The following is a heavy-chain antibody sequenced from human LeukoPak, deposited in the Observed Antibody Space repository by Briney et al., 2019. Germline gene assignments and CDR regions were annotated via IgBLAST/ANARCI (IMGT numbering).Heavy chain of an antibody. CDR3: ARRTYHYHGLDV. J-gene: IGHJ6*02. CDR2: FSYTGTT. Sequence: SETLSLTCSVSGDSLNIYYWNWIRQSPGKGLEWIAYFSYTGTTNYNPSLKSRVNMSVDRSKNLVSLTLRSVTAADTAVYYRARRTYHYHGLDVWGPGTTVIVSS. V-gene: IGHV4-59*08. CDR1: GDSLNIYY. D-gene: IGHD3/OR15-3a*01.